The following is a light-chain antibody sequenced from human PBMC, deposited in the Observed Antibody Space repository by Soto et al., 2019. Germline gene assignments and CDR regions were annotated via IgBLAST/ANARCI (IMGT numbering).Light chain of an antibody. CDR1: QSVTSDY. Sequence: EIVLTQSPGTLSLSPGERATLSCRASQSVTSDYLAWYQQRPGQAPRLLIFAASTRATGIPDRFSGGGSETQFTLALSRLEHEDSAVYYCQQYGISRTFGQGTKVEIK. J-gene: IGKJ1*01. CDR2: AAS. CDR3: QQYGISRT. V-gene: IGKV3-20*01.